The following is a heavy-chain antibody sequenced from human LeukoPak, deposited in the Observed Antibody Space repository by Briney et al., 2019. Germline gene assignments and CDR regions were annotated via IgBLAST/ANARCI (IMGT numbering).Heavy chain of an antibody. Sequence: SETLSLTCAVYGGSFSGYYWSWIRQPPGKGLEWIGEINHSGSTNYNPSLKSRVTISVDTSKNQFSLKLSSVTAADTAVYYCARGKRARVTMVRGVIFWFDPWGQGTLVTVSS. V-gene: IGHV4-34*01. CDR2: INHSGST. CDR3: ARGKRARVTMVRGVIFWFDP. J-gene: IGHJ5*02. CDR1: GGSFSGYY. D-gene: IGHD3-10*01.